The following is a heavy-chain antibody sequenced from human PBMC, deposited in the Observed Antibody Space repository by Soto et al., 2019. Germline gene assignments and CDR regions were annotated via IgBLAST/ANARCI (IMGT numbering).Heavy chain of an antibody. V-gene: IGHV4-59*01. CDR1: GGSISSYY. J-gene: IGHJ3*02. D-gene: IGHD4-17*01. CDR3: ARTYGFDAFDI. CDR2: IYYSGST. Sequence: QVQLQESGPGLVKPSETLSLTCTVSGGSISSYYWSWIRQPPGKGLEWIGYIYYSGSTKYNPSLNSRVTISVDTSKNQFSLKLSSVTAADTAVYYCARTYGFDAFDIWGQGTMVTVSS.